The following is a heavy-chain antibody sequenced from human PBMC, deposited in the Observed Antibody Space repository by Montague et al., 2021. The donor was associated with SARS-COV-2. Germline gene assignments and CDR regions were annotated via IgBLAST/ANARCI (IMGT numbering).Heavy chain of an antibody. CDR2: VNQSGTT. J-gene: IGHJ3*02. V-gene: IGHV4-38-2*02. D-gene: IGHD2-2*01. Sequence: SETLSLTCTVSGYSISSGYYWGWIRQPPRKGLEWIGEVNQSGTTIYNPSVKSGVTISEDTSKNQFYLRLNSVTAADTAVYYCARGRRPVVVPGAGPAGRAFDIWGQGTMVTVSS. CDR3: ARGRRPVVVPGAGPAGRAFDI. CDR1: GYSISSGYY.